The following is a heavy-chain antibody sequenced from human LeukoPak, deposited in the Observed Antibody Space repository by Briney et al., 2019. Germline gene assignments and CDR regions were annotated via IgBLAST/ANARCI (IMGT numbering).Heavy chain of an antibody. CDR3: AELGITMIGGV. CDR1: RFTFDDYA. V-gene: IGHV3-48*03. CDR2: ISSSGSTI. Sequence: GGSLRLSCAASRFTFDDYAMNWVRQAPGKGLEWVSYISSSGSTIYYADSVKGRFTISRDNAENSLYLQVNSLRAEDTAVYYCAELGITMIGGVWGKGTTVTISS. D-gene: IGHD3-10*02. J-gene: IGHJ6*04.